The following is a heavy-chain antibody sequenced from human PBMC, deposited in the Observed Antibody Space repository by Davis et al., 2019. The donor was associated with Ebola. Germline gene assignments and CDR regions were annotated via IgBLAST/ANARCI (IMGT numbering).Heavy chain of an antibody. D-gene: IGHD6-19*01. Sequence: ASVKVSCKASGYTFTGYYMHWVRQAPGQGLEWMGIINPSGCSTSYAQKFQGRVTMTRDTSTGTVYMDLSSLRSEETAVYYCARENRYSSAYYYYYGMDVWGKGTTVTVSS. CDR2: INPSGCST. V-gene: IGHV1-46*01. CDR3: ARENRYSSAYYYYYGMDV. CDR1: GYTFTGYY. J-gene: IGHJ6*04.